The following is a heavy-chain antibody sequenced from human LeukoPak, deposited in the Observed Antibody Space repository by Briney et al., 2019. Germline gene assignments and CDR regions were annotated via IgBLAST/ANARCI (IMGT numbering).Heavy chain of an antibody. Sequence: ASVKVSCKASGYTFTSYGISWVRQAPGQGLEWMGWISAYNGNTNYAQKLQGRVTMTTDTSTSTAYMELRSLRSDDTAVYYCARGGYCSSTSCSGAFDIWGQGTMVTVSS. V-gene: IGHV1-18*01. CDR2: ISAYNGNT. D-gene: IGHD2-2*01. J-gene: IGHJ3*02. CDR3: ARGGYCSSTSCSGAFDI. CDR1: GYTFTSYG.